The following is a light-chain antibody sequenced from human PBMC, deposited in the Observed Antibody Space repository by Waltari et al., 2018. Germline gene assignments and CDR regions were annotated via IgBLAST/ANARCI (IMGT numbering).Light chain of an antibody. CDR1: SSNIGGFY. V-gene: IGLV1-40*01. CDR3: QSYDSSLSAVL. CDR2: DNN. Sequence: QSVLTQPPSVSGAPGQRVTISCTGTSSNIGGFYVYWFHQLPGLAPKLLIYDNNKRPSGVSDRFSGPKSGTSASLTISGLQTEDEADYYCQSYDSSLSAVLFGGGTRLTVL. J-gene: IGLJ2*01.